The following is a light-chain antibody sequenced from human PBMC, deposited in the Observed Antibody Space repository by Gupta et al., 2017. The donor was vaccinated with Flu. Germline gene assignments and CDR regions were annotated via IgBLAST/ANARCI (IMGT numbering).Light chain of an antibody. CDR1: QRVLYSSNNKNY. CDR3: QQYYSTPHS. CDR2: WAS. J-gene: IGKJ2*03. Sequence: DIVMTQSPASLAVSLGERATINCKSSQRVLYSSNNKNYLAWYQQKPGQPPKLLIYWASTRESGVPDRFSGSGSGTDFTLTISSLQAEDVAVYYCQQYYSTPHSFGQGTKLEIK. V-gene: IGKV4-1*01.